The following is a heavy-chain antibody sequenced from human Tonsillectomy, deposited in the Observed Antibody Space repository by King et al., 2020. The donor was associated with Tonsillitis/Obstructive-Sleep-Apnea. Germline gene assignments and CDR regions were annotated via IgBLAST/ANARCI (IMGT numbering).Heavy chain of an antibody. Sequence: VQLVESGGGVVQPGRSLRLSCAASGFTFSSYGMHWVRQAPGKGLEWVAVIWYDGSNKYYADSVKGRFTISRDNSKNTLYLQMNSLRAEDTAVYYCARDKYGDYAHDYWGQGTLVTVSS. D-gene: IGHD4-17*01. J-gene: IGHJ4*02. CDR1: GFTFSSYG. V-gene: IGHV3-33*01. CDR3: ARDKYGDYAHDY. CDR2: IWYDGSNK.